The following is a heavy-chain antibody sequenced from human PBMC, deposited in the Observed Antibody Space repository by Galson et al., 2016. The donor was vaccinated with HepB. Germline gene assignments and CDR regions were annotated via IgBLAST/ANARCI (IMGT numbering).Heavy chain of an antibody. CDR3: AARYGSGTYYGD. CDR2: IGTGDGST. D-gene: IGHD3-10*01. J-gene: IGHJ4*02. V-gene: IGHV3-23*01. CDR1: GFSFGGYV. Sequence: SLRLSCATSGFSFGGYVMTWVRQAPGKGPEWVSSIGTGDGSTNYVESAKGRFTISKDNSKNTVYLQMNSLRAEGTAVYYCAARYGSGTYYGDWGQGTLVTVSS.